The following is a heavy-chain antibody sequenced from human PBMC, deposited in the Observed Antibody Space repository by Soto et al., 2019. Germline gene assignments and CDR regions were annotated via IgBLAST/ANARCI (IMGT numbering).Heavy chain of an antibody. CDR2: IYPGDSDT. CDR3: ARHFSPIAVAGYDAFDI. CDR1: GYSFTSYW. D-gene: IGHD6-19*01. V-gene: IGHV5-51*01. J-gene: IGHJ3*02. Sequence: PGESLKISCKGSGYSFTSYWIGWVRQMPGKGLEWMGIIYPGDSDTRYSPSFQGQVTISADKSISTAYLQWSSLKASDTAMYYCARHFSPIAVAGYDAFDIWGQGTMVNGSS.